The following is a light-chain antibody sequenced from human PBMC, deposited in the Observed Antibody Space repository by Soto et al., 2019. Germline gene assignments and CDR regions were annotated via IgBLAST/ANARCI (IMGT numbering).Light chain of an antibody. Sequence: QSVLTQPASVSGSPGQSITISCIGTSSDDNNYNYVSWFQRHPGKAPKLIIYEINNRPSGVSNRFYGSKSGNTASLTISGLQAEDEADYYCSSYISSTTWVFGGGTKLTVL. J-gene: IGLJ3*02. CDR3: SSYISSTTWV. V-gene: IGLV2-14*01. CDR1: SSDDNNYNY. CDR2: EIN.